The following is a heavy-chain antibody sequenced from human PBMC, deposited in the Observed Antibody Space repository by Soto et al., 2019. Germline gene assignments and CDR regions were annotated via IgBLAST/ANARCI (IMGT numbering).Heavy chain of an antibody. D-gene: IGHD3-3*01. V-gene: IGHV3-49*04. J-gene: IGHJ5*02. Sequence: PGGSLRLSCTASGFTFGDYAMSWVRQAPGKGLEWVGFIRSKAYGGTTEYAASVKGRFTISRGDSKSIAYLQMNSLKTEDTAVYYCTRDSNFWSGYYYHWGQGTLVTVSS. CDR3: TRDSNFWSGYYYH. CDR1: GFTFGDYA. CDR2: IRSKAYGGTT.